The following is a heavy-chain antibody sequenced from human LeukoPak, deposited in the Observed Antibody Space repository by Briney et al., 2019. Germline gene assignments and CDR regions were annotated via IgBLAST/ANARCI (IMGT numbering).Heavy chain of an antibody. CDR2: IYTSGST. V-gene: IGHV4-4*07. J-gene: IGHJ3*02. Sequence: SSETLSLTYSVSGGSISSYYWSWIRQPAGKGLEWIGRIYTSGSTNYNPSLKSRVSMSVDTSKNQFSLKLSSVTAADTAVYYCARKPVGSSWYDIWGQGTMVTVSS. CDR3: ARKPVGSSWYDI. D-gene: IGHD6-13*01. CDR1: GGSISSYY.